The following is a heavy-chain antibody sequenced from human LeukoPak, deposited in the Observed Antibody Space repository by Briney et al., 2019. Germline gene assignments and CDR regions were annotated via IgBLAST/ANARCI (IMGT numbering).Heavy chain of an antibody. Sequence: GGSLRLSCAASEFSVGSNYMTWVRQAPGKGLEWVSLIYSGGSTYYADSVKGRFTISRDNAKNSLYLQMNSLRAEDMALYYCAKDRYSSSSGVTFDYWGQGTLVTVSS. CDR1: EFSVGSNY. D-gene: IGHD6-6*01. CDR2: IYSGGST. CDR3: AKDRYSSSSGVTFDY. V-gene: IGHV3-53*05. J-gene: IGHJ4*02.